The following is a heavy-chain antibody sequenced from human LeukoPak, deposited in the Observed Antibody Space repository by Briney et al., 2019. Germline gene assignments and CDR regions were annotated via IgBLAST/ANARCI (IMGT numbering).Heavy chain of an antibody. CDR1: GGSISSGGYS. CDR3: ARGLYSSGWYLLFDY. D-gene: IGHD6-19*01. Sequence: SGTLSLTCAVSGGSISSGGYSWSWIRQPPGKGLEWIGYIYHSGSTYYNPSLKSRVTISVDKSKNQFSLKLSSVTAADTAVYYCARGLYSSGWYLLFDYWGQGTLVTVSS. CDR2: IYHSGST. J-gene: IGHJ4*02. V-gene: IGHV4-30-2*01.